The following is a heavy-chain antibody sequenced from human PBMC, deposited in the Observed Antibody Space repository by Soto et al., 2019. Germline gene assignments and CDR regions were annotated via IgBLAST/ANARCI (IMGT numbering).Heavy chain of an antibody. V-gene: IGHV3-53*04. CDR1: GFTVSSNY. CDR2: IYSGGST. Sequence: GGSLRLSCSASGFTVSSNYMSWVRQAPGEGLEWVSVIYSGGSTYYADSVKGRFTISRHNSKNTLYLQMNSLRAEDTAVYYCARVDREESAPQVWANNWFDPWGQGTLVTVSS. D-gene: IGHD3-22*01. CDR3: ARVDREESAPQVWANNWFDP. J-gene: IGHJ5*02.